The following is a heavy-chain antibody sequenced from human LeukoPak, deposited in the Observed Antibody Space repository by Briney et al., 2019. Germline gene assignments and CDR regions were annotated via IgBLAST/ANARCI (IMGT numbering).Heavy chain of an antibody. D-gene: IGHD2-15*01. Sequence: SETLSLTCTVSGGSISSYYWSWIRQPPGRGLEWIGSIYYSGSTYFNPSLKSRVTISIYTSKNQFSLKLSSVTAADTAVYYCARATMVVAVTPSWFDPWGQGTLVTVSS. CDR2: IYYSGST. CDR3: ARATMVVAVTPSWFDP. J-gene: IGHJ5*02. V-gene: IGHV4-59*12. CDR1: GGSISSYY.